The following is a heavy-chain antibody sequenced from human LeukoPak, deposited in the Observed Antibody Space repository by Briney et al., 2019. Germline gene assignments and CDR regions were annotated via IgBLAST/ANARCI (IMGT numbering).Heavy chain of an antibody. J-gene: IGHJ4*02. CDR1: GFPLSSYS. D-gene: IGHD1-1*01. CDR3: VRVKGTYFDY. V-gene: IGHV3-48*01. CDR2: ISSSSSNI. Sequence: GGSLRLSCTASGFPLSSYSINWVRQAPGRGLEWISYISSSSSNIYYLDSVQGRLTVSRDNERNSLFLQIDSPRAEDTAVYYCVRVKGTYFDYWGQGSLVTVSS.